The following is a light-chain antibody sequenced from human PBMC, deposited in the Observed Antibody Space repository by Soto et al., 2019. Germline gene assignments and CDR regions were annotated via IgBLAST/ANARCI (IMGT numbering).Light chain of an antibody. CDR2: AVS. CDR3: MKSIELPRT. J-gene: IGKJ1*01. CDR1: QSLLQSDGNTY. Sequence: IGMAQTPLARSVTPGQPASICCKRRQSLLQSDGNTYLYWYLQKPGQPPQLLIYAVSNRFSGVPDRFSGSGSGTDFTLKISRVEAEDVGVYYCMKSIELPRTCGQGTKGDIK. V-gene: IGKV2D-29*01.